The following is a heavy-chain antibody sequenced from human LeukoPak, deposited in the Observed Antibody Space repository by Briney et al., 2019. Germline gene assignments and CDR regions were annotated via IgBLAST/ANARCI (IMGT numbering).Heavy chain of an antibody. Sequence: SETLSLTCAVYGGSFSGYYWSWIRQPPGKGLEWIGEINHSGSTNYNPSLKSRVTISVDTSKNQFSLKLSSVTAADTAVYYCARGLRGPSSSPGDYYYYMDVWGKGTTVTVSS. D-gene: IGHD6-6*01. J-gene: IGHJ6*03. CDR3: ARGLRGPSSSPGDYYYYMDV. V-gene: IGHV4-34*01. CDR2: INHSGST. CDR1: GGSFSGYY.